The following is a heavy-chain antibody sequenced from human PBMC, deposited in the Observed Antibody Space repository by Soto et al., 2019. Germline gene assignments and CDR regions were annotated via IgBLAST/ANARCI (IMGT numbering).Heavy chain of an antibody. D-gene: IGHD5-18*01. CDR2: ISYDGGNK. CDR3: TTVGVDTAMITYYYYGMDV. Sequence: GGSLRLSCAASGFTFSSYAMHWVRQAPGKGLEWVAVISYDGGNKYYAAPVKGRFTISRDDSKNTLYLQMNSLKTEDTAVYYCTTVGVDTAMITYYYYGMDVWGQGTTVTVSS. J-gene: IGHJ6*02. CDR1: GFTFSSYA. V-gene: IGHV3-30-3*01.